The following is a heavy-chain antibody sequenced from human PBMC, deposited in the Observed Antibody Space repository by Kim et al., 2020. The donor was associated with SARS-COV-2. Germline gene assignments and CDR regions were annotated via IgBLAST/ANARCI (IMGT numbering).Heavy chain of an antibody. CDR3: ARGAGFLIDY. Sequence: GGSLRLSCAASGFTFNGYWMNWVRQAPGKGLEWMAIIKEDVTEEYYLDSVKGRFTISRDNAQNSLYLQMNSLRAEDTAVYFCARGAGFLIDYWGQGTLVTVSS. V-gene: IGHV3-7*04. CDR2: IKEDVTEE. CDR1: GFTFNGYW. J-gene: IGHJ4*02.